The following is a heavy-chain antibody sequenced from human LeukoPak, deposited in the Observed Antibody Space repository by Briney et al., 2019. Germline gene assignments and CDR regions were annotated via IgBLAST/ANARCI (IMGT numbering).Heavy chain of an antibody. CDR3: AREGYSSSWYAGSYFDY. D-gene: IGHD6-13*01. CDR2: IIPIFGTA. V-gene: IGHV1-69*06. Sequence: ASVKVSCKASGGTFSSYAISWVRQAPGQGLEWMGGIIPIFGTANYAQKFQGRVTITADKSTSTAYMELSSLRSEDTAVYYCAREGYSSSWYAGSYFDYWGQGTLVTVSS. J-gene: IGHJ4*02. CDR1: GGTFSSYA.